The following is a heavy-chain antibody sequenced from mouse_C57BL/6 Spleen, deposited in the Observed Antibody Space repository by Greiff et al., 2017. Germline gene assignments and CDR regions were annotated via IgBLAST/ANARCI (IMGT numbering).Heavy chain of an antibody. J-gene: IGHJ4*01. CDR2: INYDGSST. Sequence: EVQVVESEGGLVQPGSSMKLSCTASGFTFSDSYMAWVRQVPEKGLEWVANINYDGSSTYYLDSLKSRFIISRDNAKNILYLQMSSLKSEDTATYYCASHDYGYAMDYWGQGTSVTVSS. CDR1: GFTFSDSY. D-gene: IGHD2-4*01. V-gene: IGHV5-16*01. CDR3: ASHDYGYAMDY.